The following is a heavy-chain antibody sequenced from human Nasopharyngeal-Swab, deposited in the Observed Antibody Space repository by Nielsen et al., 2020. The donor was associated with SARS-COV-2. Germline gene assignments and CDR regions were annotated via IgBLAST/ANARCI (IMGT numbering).Heavy chain of an antibody. CDR2: ISYDGSNK. V-gene: IGHV3-30*03. Sequence: GGSLRLSGAASGFTFRSYGMHWVRQAPGEGLEWVAVISYDGSNKYYADSVKGRFTISRDNSKNTLYLQMNSLRAEDTAVYYCARNTYYDFWSGYHYGMDVWGQGTTVTVSS. CDR3: ARNTYYDFWSGYHYGMDV. J-gene: IGHJ6*02. CDR1: GFTFRSYG. D-gene: IGHD3-3*01.